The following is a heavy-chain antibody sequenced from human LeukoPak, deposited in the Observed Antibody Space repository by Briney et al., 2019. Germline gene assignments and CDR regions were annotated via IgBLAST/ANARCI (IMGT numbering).Heavy chain of an antibody. J-gene: IGHJ6*02. V-gene: IGHV3-23*01. CDR2: IRDSADNT. Sequence: GGSLRLSCAASGFPLNNHAMTWVRPAPGEGLEGVPSIRDSADNTHYADSVNGRYNLARDNSQNPLSPHMDHLRAEDAAVYFCAKVHRYYFDSRGPIDGPDVWGPGGTVSDSS. CDR3: AKVHRYYFDSRGPIDGPDV. D-gene: IGHD3-22*01. CDR1: GFPLNNHA.